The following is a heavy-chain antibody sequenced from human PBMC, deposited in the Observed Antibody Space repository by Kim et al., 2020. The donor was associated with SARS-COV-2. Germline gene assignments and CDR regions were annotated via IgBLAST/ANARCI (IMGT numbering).Heavy chain of an antibody. CDR3: ARGPTFMDV. V-gene: IGHV1-8*01. J-gene: IGHJ6*02. Sequence: GKTGYAQKFQGRVTMTRNTSISTAYMELSSLRSEDTAVYYCARGPTFMDVWGQGTTVTVSS. CDR2: GKT.